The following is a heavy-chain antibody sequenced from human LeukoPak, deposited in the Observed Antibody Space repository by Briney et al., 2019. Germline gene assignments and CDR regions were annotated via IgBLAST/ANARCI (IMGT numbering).Heavy chain of an antibody. D-gene: IGHD2-2*02. V-gene: IGHV3-23*01. CDR3: AKLYTTPPYYFDY. CDR2: IRGSGGGT. Sequence: GGSLRLSCAASGFTFSIYAMSWARQAPGKGLEWVSTIRGSGGGTSYADSVKGRFTISRDDSKSTLFLQMNSLRAEDTALYYCAKLYTTPPYYFDYWGRGTLVTVSS. CDR1: GFTFSIYA. J-gene: IGHJ4*02.